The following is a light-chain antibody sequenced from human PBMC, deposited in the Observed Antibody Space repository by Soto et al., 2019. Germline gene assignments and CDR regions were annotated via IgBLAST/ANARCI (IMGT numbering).Light chain of an antibody. J-gene: IGKJ1*01. V-gene: IGKV4-1*01. CDR1: QSVLYRSNNKNY. CDR3: QQYYTGRT. Sequence: DIVMTQSPDSLPVSLGERATINCKSSQSVLYRSNNKNYLAWYQQKPGQPPKLLIYWASTRESGVPDRFSGSGSGTDFTLTISSLQAEDVAVYYCQQYYTGRTFGQGTKVEI. CDR2: WAS.